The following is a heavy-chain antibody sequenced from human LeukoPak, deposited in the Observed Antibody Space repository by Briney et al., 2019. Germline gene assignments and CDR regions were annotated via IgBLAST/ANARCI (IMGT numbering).Heavy chain of an antibody. CDR1: GFTFSSFS. CDR2: ISSSSRYI. D-gene: IGHD1-7*01. CDR3: AREETRTTDYFDF. Sequence: KPGGSLRLSCAASGFTFSSFSMNWVRQAPGKGLEWVSSISSSSRYIHYADSVKGRFTISRDNAKISLYLQMNSLRAEDTAVYYCAREETRTTDYFDFWGQGTLVTVSS. J-gene: IGHJ4*02. V-gene: IGHV3-21*01.